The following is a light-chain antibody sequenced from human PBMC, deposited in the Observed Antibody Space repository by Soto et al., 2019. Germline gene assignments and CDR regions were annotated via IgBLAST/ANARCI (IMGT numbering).Light chain of an antibody. CDR3: QQFGISPWM. CDR1: RIIGHNY. V-gene: IGKV3-20*01. J-gene: IGKJ1*01. Sequence: DNVMTQSPDTLSVSPGDRATLSCRASRIIGHNYLAWYQQKRGQPPRLLIYATSTRATGIPDRFSGSGSVTNFTLTISRLEPEDFAVYYCQQFGISPWMFGQGTKVEIK. CDR2: ATS.